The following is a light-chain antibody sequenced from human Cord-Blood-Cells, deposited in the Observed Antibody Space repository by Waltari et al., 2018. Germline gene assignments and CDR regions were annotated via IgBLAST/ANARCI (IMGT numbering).Light chain of an antibody. CDR2: GSS. Sequence: EIVMTQSPATLSVSPGERATLPCRASQSVSSNLAWYQQKPGQAPRLLIYGSSTRATGIPARFSGSGSATEFTLTISSLQSEDFAVYYCQQYNNWPPWTFGQGTKVEIK. CDR1: QSVSSN. J-gene: IGKJ1*01. V-gene: IGKV3-15*01. CDR3: QQYNNWPPWT.